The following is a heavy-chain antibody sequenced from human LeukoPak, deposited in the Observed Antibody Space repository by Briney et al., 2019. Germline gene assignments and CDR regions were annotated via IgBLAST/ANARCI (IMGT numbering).Heavy chain of an antibody. D-gene: IGHD3-9*01. CDR3: ARERADYDILTGYHTLPYFDY. Sequence: GASVKVSCKASGYTFTSYGINWVRQAPGQGLEWMGWISAYNGNTNYAQKLQGRVTMTTDASTSTAYMELRSLRSDDTAVYYCARERADYDILTGYHTLPYFDYWGQGTLVTVSS. J-gene: IGHJ4*02. CDR2: ISAYNGNT. CDR1: GYTFTSYG. V-gene: IGHV1-18*01.